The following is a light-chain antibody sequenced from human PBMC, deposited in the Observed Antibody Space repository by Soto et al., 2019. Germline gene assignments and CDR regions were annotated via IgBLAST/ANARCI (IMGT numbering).Light chain of an antibody. CDR3: QQSYNVPFT. Sequence: DIQMTQSPASLAASLGDRINISCRASQTISNYLNWYHQKPGEAPKILIYGSSTLQSGVPSTFSGSGSGTEFTLSISSLQPEDFGTYYCQQSYNVPFTFGPGTKVDVK. CDR2: GSS. CDR1: QTISNY. J-gene: IGKJ3*01. V-gene: IGKV1-39*01.